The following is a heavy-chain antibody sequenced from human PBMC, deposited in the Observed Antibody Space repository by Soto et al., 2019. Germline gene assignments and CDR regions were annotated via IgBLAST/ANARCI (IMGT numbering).Heavy chain of an antibody. V-gene: IGHV4-30-4*01. CDR1: GGSISSGDYY. J-gene: IGHJ4*02. CDR3: ARDSLYPYYFDY. CDR2: IYYSGST. Sequence: SETLSLTCTVSGGSISSGDYYWSWIRQPPGKGLEWIGYIYYSGSTYYNPSLKSRVTISVDTSKNQFSLKLSSVTAADTAVYYCARDSLYPYYFDYWGQGTLVTVSS.